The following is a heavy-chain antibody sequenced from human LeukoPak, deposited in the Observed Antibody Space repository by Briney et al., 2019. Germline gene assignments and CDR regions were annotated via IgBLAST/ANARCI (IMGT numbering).Heavy chain of an antibody. Sequence: GGSLRLSCAASGFTFSSYAMSWLRQAPGQGLEWVSAISGSGGSTYYADSVKGRFTISRDNSKNTLYLQMNSLRAEDTAVYYCAKKRGMQLWQYYFDYWGQGTLATVSS. V-gene: IGHV3-23*01. J-gene: IGHJ4*02. D-gene: IGHD5-18*01. CDR2: ISGSGGST. CDR1: GFTFSSYA. CDR3: AKKRGMQLWQYYFDY.